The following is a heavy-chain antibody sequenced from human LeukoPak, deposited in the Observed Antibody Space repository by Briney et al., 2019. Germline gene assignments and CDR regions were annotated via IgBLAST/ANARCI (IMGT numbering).Heavy chain of an antibody. CDR1: AYNFTTYG. Sequence: GASVKVSCKASAYNFTTYGISWVRQAPGQGLEWMGYKGNTNFAQKLQGRVTMTTDTSTSTAYVELRSLTSDDTAVYYCARHSSSSTLDYWGQGTLVTVSS. J-gene: IGHJ4*02. CDR3: ARHSSSSTLDY. V-gene: IGHV1-18*01. D-gene: IGHD6-6*01. CDR2: YKGNT.